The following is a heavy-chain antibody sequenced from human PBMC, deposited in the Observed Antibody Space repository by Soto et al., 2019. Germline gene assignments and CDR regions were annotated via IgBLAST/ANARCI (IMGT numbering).Heavy chain of an antibody. V-gene: IGHV1-18*01. CDR1: GYTFTSYG. CDR3: ARDQSTVTTRGGDAFDI. CDR2: ISAYNGNT. J-gene: IGHJ3*02. D-gene: IGHD4-17*01. Sequence: ASVNVSCKASGYTFTSYGISWVRQAPGQGLEWMGWISAYNGNTNYAQKLQGRVTMTTDTSTSTAYMELRSLRSDDTAVYYCARDQSTVTTRGGDAFDIWGQGTMVTV.